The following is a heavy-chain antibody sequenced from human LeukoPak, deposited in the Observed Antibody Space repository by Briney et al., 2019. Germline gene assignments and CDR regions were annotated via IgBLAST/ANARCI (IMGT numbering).Heavy chain of an antibody. CDR2: IYYSGST. J-gene: IGHJ4*02. D-gene: IGHD6-19*01. CDR1: GGSISSYY. Sequence: PSETLSLTCTVSGGSISSYYWSCIRQPPGKGLEWIWYIYYSGSTNYNPSLQSRVTISVDTSKNQFSLKLSSVTAADTAVYYCARDTSSGWYYFDYWGQGTLVTVSS. V-gene: IGHV4-59*01. CDR3: ARDTSSGWYYFDY.